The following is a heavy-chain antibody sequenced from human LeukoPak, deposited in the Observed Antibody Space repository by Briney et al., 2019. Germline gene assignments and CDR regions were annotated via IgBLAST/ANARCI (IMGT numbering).Heavy chain of an antibody. J-gene: IGHJ4*02. Sequence: PGGSLRLSCAASGFTFSSYSMNWVRQAPGKGLEWVSYISSSSSSIYYADSVKGRFTISRDNAKNSLYLQMNSLRAEDTAVYYCARGPYGAQSEPDYWGQGTLVTVSS. D-gene: IGHD4-17*01. CDR1: GFTFSSYS. CDR2: ISSSSSSI. CDR3: ARGPYGAQSEPDY. V-gene: IGHV3-48*01.